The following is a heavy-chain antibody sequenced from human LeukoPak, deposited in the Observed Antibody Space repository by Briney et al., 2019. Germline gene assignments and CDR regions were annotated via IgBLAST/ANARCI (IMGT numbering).Heavy chain of an antibody. V-gene: IGHV3-53*01. CDR2: IYSGGST. Sequence: GGSLRLSCAASGFTVSSNYMSWVRQAPGKVLEWVSVIYSGGSTYYADSVKGRFTISRDNSKSTLYIQMNSLRAEDTAVYYCARAKPKNMVRGLIMRRESRYYFDYWGQGTLVTVSS. J-gene: IGHJ4*02. D-gene: IGHD3-10*01. CDR3: ARAKPKNMVRGLIMRRESRYYFDY. CDR1: GFTVSSNY.